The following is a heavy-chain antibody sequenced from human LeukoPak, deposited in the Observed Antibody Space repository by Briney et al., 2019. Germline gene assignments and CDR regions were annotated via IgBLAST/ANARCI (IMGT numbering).Heavy chain of an antibody. J-gene: IGHJ4*02. V-gene: IGHV1-2*04. CDR1: GYTFTGYY. D-gene: IGHD3-10*01. CDR2: INPNSGGT. CDR3: ARGGDYYGSGSYYMPYYFDY. Sequence: ASVKVSCKASGYTFTGYYMHWVRQAPGQGLEWMGWINPNSGGTNYAQKFQGWVTMTRDTSISTAYMELSRLRSDDTAVYYCARGGDYYGSGSYYMPYYFDYWGQGTLVTVSS.